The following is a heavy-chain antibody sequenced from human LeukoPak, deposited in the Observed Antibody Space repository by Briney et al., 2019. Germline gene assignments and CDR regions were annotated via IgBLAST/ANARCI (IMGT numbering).Heavy chain of an antibody. V-gene: IGHV4-59*01. CDR2: IYYSGST. CDR3: ARVRYSYGYYYYYYMDV. D-gene: IGHD5-18*01. CDR1: GGSISPYY. Sequence: ASETLSLTCTVSGGSISPYYWSWIRQPPGKGLEWIGYIYYSGSTNYNPSLKSRVTISVDTSKNQFSLKLSSVTAADTAVYYCARVRYSYGYYYYYYMDVWGKGTTVTISS. J-gene: IGHJ6*03.